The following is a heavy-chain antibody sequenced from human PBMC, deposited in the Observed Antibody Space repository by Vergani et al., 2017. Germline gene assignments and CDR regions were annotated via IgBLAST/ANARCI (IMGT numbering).Heavy chain of an antibody. CDR2: IYTSGAT. J-gene: IGHJ4*02. CDR1: GGSFSTGGQS. CDR3: AKQYFVSGNYLFDY. V-gene: IGHV4-61*02. Sequence: QVQLQESGPGLVKPSQTLSPTCTVSGGSFSTGGQSWTWLRQSAGKGLEWIGRIYTSGATNYNPSLRSRAIMSVDSSKKQFSLKLTSVTAADTAIYYCAKQYFVSGNYLFDYGGQGTLVTVSS. D-gene: IGHD3-10*01.